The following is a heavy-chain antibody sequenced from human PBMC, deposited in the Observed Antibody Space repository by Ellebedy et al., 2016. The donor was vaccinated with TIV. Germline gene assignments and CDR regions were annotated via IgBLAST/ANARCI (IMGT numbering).Heavy chain of an antibody. CDR3: TTGSSRGY. V-gene: IGHV3-15*01. CDR2: IKSNTVGETR. D-gene: IGHD6-13*01. Sequence: GESLKIPCAAPGLHFTHAWLTSVPHGPGQGLEWVGRIKSNTVGETRDYAAPVKGRFTISMDDSKRTLFLQMNSLNAEDTAVYYCTTGSSRGYWGQGTLVTVSS. CDR1: GLHFTHAW. J-gene: IGHJ4*02.